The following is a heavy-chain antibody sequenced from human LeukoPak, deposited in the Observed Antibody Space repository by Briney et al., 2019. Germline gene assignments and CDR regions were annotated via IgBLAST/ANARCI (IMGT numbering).Heavy chain of an antibody. D-gene: IGHD2-15*01. CDR1: GFTFLSYG. CDR2: IWFDGSNK. J-gene: IGHJ4*02. V-gene: IGHV3-33*01. Sequence: QAGRSLRLSCAASGFTFLSYGMHWVRQAPGKGLEWVAIIWFDGSNKYYGDPVKGRFTISRDNSKNTVFLQMNSLRAEDTAVYYCARGREYCNGGSRYLDYWGQGILVSVSS. CDR3: ARGREYCNGGSRYLDY.